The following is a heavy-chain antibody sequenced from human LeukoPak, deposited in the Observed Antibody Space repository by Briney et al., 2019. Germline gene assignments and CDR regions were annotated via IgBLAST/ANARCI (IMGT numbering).Heavy chain of an antibody. CDR1: GFTFSSSA. Sequence: GGSLRLSCAASGFTFSSSAMSWVRQAPGKGLEWVSVIYSGGSTDYAVSVKGRFTISRDNSENMLYLQMNSLRAEDTAVYYCVRETPAVAGAFDYWGQGTLVTVSS. CDR3: VRETPAVAGAFDY. V-gene: IGHV3-53*01. CDR2: IYSGGST. J-gene: IGHJ4*02. D-gene: IGHD6-19*01.